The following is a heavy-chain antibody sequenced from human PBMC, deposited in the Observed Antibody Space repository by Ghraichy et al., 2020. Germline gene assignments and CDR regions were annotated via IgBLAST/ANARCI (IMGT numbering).Heavy chain of an antibody. J-gene: IGHJ6*02. D-gene: IGHD3-22*01. CDR3: AKDHYDSSGYYHYYYYYGMDV. CDR2: ISGSGGST. V-gene: IGHV3-23*01. CDR1: GFTFSSYA. Sequence: SCAASGFTFSSYAMSWVRQAPGKGLEWVSAISGSGGSTYYADSVKGRFTISRDNSKNTLYLQMNSLRAEDTAVYYCAKDHYDSSGYYHYYYYYGMDVWGQGTTVTVSS.